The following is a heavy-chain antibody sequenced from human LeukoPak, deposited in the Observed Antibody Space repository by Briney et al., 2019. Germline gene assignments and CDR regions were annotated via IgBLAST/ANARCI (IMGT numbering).Heavy chain of an antibody. V-gene: IGHV3-48*02. J-gene: IGHJ4*02. CDR1: GFTFSSYS. Sequence: GGSLRLSCAASGFTFSSYSMNWVRQAPGKELEWVSYISSSSSTIYYADSVKGRFTISRDNAKNSLYLQMNSLRDEDTAVYYCARVRPDYYDILTGYYGYYFDYWGQGTLVTVSS. D-gene: IGHD3-9*01. CDR3: ARVRPDYYDILTGYYGYYFDY. CDR2: ISSSSSTI.